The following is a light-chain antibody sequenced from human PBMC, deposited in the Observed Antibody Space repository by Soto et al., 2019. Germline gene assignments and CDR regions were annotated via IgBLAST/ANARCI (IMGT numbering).Light chain of an antibody. CDR1: SSNIGSNY. Sequence: QAVVTQPPSASGTPGQRVTISCSGSSSNIGSNYVYWYQQLPGTAPKLLIYSNNQRPSGVPDRFSGSKSGTSASLAISGLPSEDEADYYCAAWDDSLSGYVFGTGTKLTVL. J-gene: IGLJ1*01. CDR2: SNN. V-gene: IGLV1-47*02. CDR3: AAWDDSLSGYV.